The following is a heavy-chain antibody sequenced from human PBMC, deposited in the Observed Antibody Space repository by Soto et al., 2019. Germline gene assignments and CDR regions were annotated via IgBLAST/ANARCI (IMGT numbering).Heavy chain of an antibody. V-gene: IGHV4-61*01. J-gene: IGHJ4*02. CDR1: GGSVSSGSYY. D-gene: IGHD6-19*01. CDR3: ASYSSGWYDVIY. CDR2: IYYSVST. Sequence: QVQLQESGPGLMKPSETLSLTCTVSGGSVSSGSYYWSWIRQPPGKGLEWIGYIYYSVSTNYNPSLKSRVTISVDTSKNQFSLKVSSVTAADTAVYYCASYSSGWYDVIYWGQGTLVTVSS.